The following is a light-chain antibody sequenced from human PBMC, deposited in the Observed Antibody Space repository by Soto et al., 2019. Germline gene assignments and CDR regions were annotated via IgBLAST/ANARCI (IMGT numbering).Light chain of an antibody. CDR2: WAS. CDR3: QQYYTTLT. V-gene: IGKV4-1*01. CDR1: QSVLHNSDNKNY. J-gene: IGKJ4*01. Sequence: DIVMTQSPDSLAVSLGERATISCKSSQSVLHNSDNKNYLAWYQQTPGQPPKVLIYWASTRDSGVPDRFSGGGSGADFTLTISSLQAEDVAVYYCQQYYTTLTFGGGTKVEIK.